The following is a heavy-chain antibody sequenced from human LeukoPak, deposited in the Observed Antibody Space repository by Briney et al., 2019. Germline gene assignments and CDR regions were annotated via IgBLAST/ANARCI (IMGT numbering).Heavy chain of an antibody. J-gene: IGHJ4*02. CDR2: ISSSGSTV. CDR1: GFTFSNYE. V-gene: IGHV3-48*03. D-gene: IGHD3-16*02. CDR3: ARYRSPLDY. Sequence: GGSLRLSCAASGFTFSNYEMNWVRQAPGKGLEWVSYISSSGSTVYYADSVKGRFTISRDNAKNPLYLQMNSLRAEDTAVYYCARYRSPLDYWGQGTLVTVSS.